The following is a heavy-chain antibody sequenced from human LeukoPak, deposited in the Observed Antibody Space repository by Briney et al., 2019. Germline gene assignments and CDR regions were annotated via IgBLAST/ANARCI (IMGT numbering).Heavy chain of an antibody. J-gene: IGHJ5*02. Sequence: PSETLSLTCAVYGGSFSGYYWSWIRQPPGKGLEWIGEINHSGSTNYNPSLKSRVTISVDTSKNQFSLKLSSVTAADTAVYYCASMLRYCSSTSCSNWFDPWGQGTLVTVSS. CDR1: GGSFSGYY. CDR2: INHSGST. V-gene: IGHV4-34*01. D-gene: IGHD2-2*01. CDR3: ASMLRYCSSTSCSNWFDP.